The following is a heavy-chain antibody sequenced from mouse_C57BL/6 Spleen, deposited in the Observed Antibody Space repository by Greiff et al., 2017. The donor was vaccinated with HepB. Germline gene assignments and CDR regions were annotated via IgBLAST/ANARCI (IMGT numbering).Heavy chain of an antibody. CDR1: GFTFTDYY. CDR2: IRNKANGYTT. V-gene: IGHV7-3*01. D-gene: IGHD1-1*01. CDR3: ARSGLRGRGAMDY. Sequence: EVMLVESGGGLVQPGGSLSLSCAASGFTFTDYYMSWVRQPPGKALEWLGFIRNKANGYTTEYSASVKGRFTISRDNSQSILYLQMNALRAEDSATYYCARSGLRGRGAMDYWGQGTSVTVSS. J-gene: IGHJ4*01.